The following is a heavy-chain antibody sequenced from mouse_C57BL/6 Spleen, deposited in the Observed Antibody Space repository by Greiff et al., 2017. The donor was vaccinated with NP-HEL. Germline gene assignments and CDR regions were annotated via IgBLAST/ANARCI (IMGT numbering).Heavy chain of an antibody. CDR2: ISDGGRYT. Sequence: EVMLVESGGGLVKPGGSLKLSCAASGFTFSSYAMSWVRQTPEKRLEWVATISDGGRYTYYPDNVKGRFTISRDNAKNNLYLQMSHLKSEDTAMYYCARGGYYGNHYYAMDYWGQGTSVTVSS. V-gene: IGHV5-4*03. D-gene: IGHD2-1*01. CDR1: GFTFSSYA. J-gene: IGHJ4*01. CDR3: ARGGYYGNHYYAMDY.